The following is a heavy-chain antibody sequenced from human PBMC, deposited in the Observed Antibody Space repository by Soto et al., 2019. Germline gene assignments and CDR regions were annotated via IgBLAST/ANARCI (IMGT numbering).Heavy chain of an antibody. V-gene: IGHV4-39*01. CDR2: FYDGNT. D-gene: IGHD3-10*01. Sequence: PSETLSLPCIVSGGSITRRSSYWAWIRQPPGKGLAWVGTFYDGNTYHNPSLRSRITIAVDTSKNQFSRKLNSVAAADTAFYYCATTRGLAVGGSFDYWGEGMLVTVTS. J-gene: IGHJ4*02. CDR1: GGSITRRSSY. CDR3: ATTRGLAVGGSFDY.